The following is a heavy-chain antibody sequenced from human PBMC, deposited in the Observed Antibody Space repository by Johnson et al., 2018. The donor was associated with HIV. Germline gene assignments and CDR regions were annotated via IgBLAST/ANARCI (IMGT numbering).Heavy chain of an antibody. V-gene: IGHV3-11*04. J-gene: IGHJ3*02. CDR1: GFTFSDYY. D-gene: IGHD6-6*01. CDR2: ISSSGSTI. Sequence: QVQLVESGGGLVKPGGSLRLSCAASGFTFSDYYMVWIRQAPGKGLEWLSYISSSGSTIYYADSVKGRFTISRDNAKNSLYLQMNSLRAEDTAVYYCASSIPPYSSSSVAFDIWGQGTMVTVSS. CDR3: ASSIPPYSSSSVAFDI.